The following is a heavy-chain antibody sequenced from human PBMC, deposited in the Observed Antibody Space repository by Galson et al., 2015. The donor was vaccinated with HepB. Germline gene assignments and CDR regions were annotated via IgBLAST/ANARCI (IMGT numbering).Heavy chain of an antibody. J-gene: IGHJ6*02. CDR1: GFTFSSYG. CDR3: AKDGQWLSYYYYGMEV. Sequence: SLRLSCAASGFTFSSYGMHWVRQAPGKGLEWVAVISYDGSDKYYADSVKGRFTISRDNSKNTLYLQLNSLRAEDTAVYYCAKDGQWLSYYYYGMEVWGQGTTVTVSS. D-gene: IGHD6-19*01. CDR2: ISYDGSDK. V-gene: IGHV3-30*18.